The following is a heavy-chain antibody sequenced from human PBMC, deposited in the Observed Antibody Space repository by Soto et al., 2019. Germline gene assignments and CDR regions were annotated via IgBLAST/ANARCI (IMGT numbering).Heavy chain of an antibody. CDR2: IIPVFGSA. V-gene: IGHV1-69*12. D-gene: IGHD3-10*01. J-gene: IGHJ6*02. CDR1: GGTFKTYA. Sequence: QVQLVQSGAEVKKPGSSVKVSCKASGGTFKTYAFTWVRQAPGQGLEWMGGIIPVFGSATSAQRFQGRVTIPADESTNTIYMELSSLSSEDTAVYYCARISAGISGSGTPTSRFYYWIDVWGQGTAVTVSS. CDR3: ARISAGISGSGTPTSRFYYWIDV.